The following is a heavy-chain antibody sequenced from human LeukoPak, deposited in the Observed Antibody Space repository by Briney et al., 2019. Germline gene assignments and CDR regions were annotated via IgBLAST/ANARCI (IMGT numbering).Heavy chain of an antibody. CDR1: GFTFSSYA. CDR2: ISGSGGST. J-gene: IGHJ3*02. D-gene: IGHD2-21*01. Sequence: HPGGSLRLSCAASGFTFSSYAMSWVRQAPGKGLEWVSAISGSGGSTYYADSVKGRFSISRDNSKNTLYLQMNSLRAEDTAVYYCAKDLVRAYRFDAFDIWGQGTMVTVSS. V-gene: IGHV3-23*01. CDR3: AKDLVRAYRFDAFDI.